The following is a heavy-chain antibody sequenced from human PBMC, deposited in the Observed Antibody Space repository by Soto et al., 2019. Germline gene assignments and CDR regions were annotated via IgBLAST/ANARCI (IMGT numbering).Heavy chain of an antibody. Sequence: EVQLVESGGGLVQPGGSLRLSCAASGFSFTSYTMNWVRQAPGKGLEWVSSISSSSTFIYYADSVKGRFTISRDNAYNSLYLQMNSLRDEDTAVYYCAKDPAAVTWYFFDSWGQGTLVTVSS. D-gene: IGHD6-19*01. J-gene: IGHJ4*02. CDR3: AKDPAAVTWYFFDS. V-gene: IGHV3-48*02. CDR2: ISSSSTFI. CDR1: GFSFTSYT.